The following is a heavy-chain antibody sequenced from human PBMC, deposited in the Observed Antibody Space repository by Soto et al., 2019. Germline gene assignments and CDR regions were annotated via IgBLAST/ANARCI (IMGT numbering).Heavy chain of an antibody. CDR1: GFTLSSYN. V-gene: IGHV3-33*01. CDR2: IFYDGSNE. Sequence: GGSRRLSSVAFGFTLSSYNMHWVRQAPGRGWEWVSFIFYDGSNELYADSVKGRFTISRDNSKNTLYLQMNSLRAEDTAVYYCARVYGFSSTSVDYWGQGTLVTVSS. CDR3: ARVYGFSSTSVDY. D-gene: IGHD6-13*01. J-gene: IGHJ4*02.